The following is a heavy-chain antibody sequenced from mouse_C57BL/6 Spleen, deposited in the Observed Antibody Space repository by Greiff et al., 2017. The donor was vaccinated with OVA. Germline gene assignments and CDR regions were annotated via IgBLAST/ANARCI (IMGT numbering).Heavy chain of an antibody. CDR1: GYTFTSYW. J-gene: IGHJ2*01. V-gene: IGHV1-59*01. CDR2: IDPSDSYT. CDR3: ARALDSSGY. Sequence: QVQLQQPGAEPVRPGTSVKLSCKASGYTFTSYWMHWVKQRPGQGLEWIGVIDPSDSYTNYNQKFKGKATLTVDTSSSTAYMQLSSLTSEDSAVYYCARALDSSGYWGQGTTLTVSS. D-gene: IGHD3-2*02.